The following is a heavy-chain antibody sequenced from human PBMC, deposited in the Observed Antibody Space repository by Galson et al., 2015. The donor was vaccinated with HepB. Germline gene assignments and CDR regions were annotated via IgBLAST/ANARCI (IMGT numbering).Heavy chain of an antibody. CDR1: GFTFSSYS. Sequence: SLRLSCAASGFTFSSYSMNWVRQAPGKGLEWVSSISSSSSYIYYADSVKGRFTISRDNAKNSLYLQMNSLRAEDTAVYYCARDIVVVPAAMDIVATIGSWFDPWGQGTLVTVSS. CDR3: ARDIVVVPAAMDIVATIGSWFDP. V-gene: IGHV3-21*01. CDR2: ISSSSSYI. J-gene: IGHJ5*02. D-gene: IGHD2-2*01.